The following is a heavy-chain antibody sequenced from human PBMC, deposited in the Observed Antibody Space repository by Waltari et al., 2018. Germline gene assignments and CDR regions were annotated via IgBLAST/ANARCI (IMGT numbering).Heavy chain of an antibody. Sequence: QVQLQESGPGLVKPSETLSLTCTVSGGSISSYSWSWIRQPPGKGLEWIGYIYYSGSTNYNPSLKSRVTISVDTSKNQFSLKLSSVTAADTAVYYCARVSGVVVIAPPRWYFDLWGRGTLVTVSS. CDR1: GGSISSYS. J-gene: IGHJ2*01. D-gene: IGHD2-21*01. CDR3: ARVSGVVVIAPPRWYFDL. V-gene: IGHV4-59*01. CDR2: IYYSGST.